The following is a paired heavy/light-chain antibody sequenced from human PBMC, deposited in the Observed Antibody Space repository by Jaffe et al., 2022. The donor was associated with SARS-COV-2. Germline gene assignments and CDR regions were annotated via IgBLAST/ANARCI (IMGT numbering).Heavy chain of an antibody. J-gene: IGHJ6*02. Sequence: QLQLQESGPGLVKPSETLSLTCTVSGGSITRPTYYWTWIRQPPGKGLDWVGTIFHNGSIYFNPSLKSRVTISVDTTKNHFSLNLRSVTAADTAVYYCAQWNFPRNYYDMDVWGPGTTVTVSS. CDR1: GGSITRPTYY. CDR2: IFHNGSI. CDR3: AQWNFPRNYYDMDV. V-gene: IGHV4-39*02. D-gene: IGHD1-7*01.
Light chain of an antibody. J-gene: IGKJ2*01. CDR3: QHRSNWAPHT. Sequence: EIVLTQSPATLSLSPGQRATLSCRASQSVRNYLVWYQQKPGQAPRLLIYDVSNRAAGIPARFSGSGSGTDFTLTISSLEPEDFAVYYCQHRSNWAPHTFGQGTKLEIK. CDR2: DVS. CDR1: QSVRNY. V-gene: IGKV3-11*01.